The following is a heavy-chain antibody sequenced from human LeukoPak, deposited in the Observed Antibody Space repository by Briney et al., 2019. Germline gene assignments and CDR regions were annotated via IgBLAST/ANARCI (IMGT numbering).Heavy chain of an antibody. V-gene: IGHV4-34*01. CDR1: GGSFSGYY. Sequence: SETLSLTCAVYGGSFSGYYWSWIRQPPGKGLEWIGEINHSGSTNYNPSLKSRVTISVDTSKNQFSLKLSSVTAADTAVYYCASAGYYYDSSGYYWGSLFDYWGQGTLVTVSS. D-gene: IGHD3-22*01. J-gene: IGHJ4*02. CDR3: ASAGYYYDSSGYYWGSLFDY. CDR2: INHSGST.